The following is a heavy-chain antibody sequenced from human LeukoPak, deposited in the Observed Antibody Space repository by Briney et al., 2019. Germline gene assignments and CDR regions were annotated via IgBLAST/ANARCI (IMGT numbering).Heavy chain of an antibody. V-gene: IGHV3-64D*09. J-gene: IGHJ4*02. Sequence: PRGSPRLSCSASGFTFSDYAMHWVRQAPGRGLQYVSAINNGGSTYYADSVKGRFTISRDNSKNTLYLQMSSLRADDTAVYYCVKGGQLGKLAYWGQGTLVTVSS. CDR2: INNGGST. CDR3: VKGGQLGKLAY. CDR1: GFTFSDYA. D-gene: IGHD7-27*01.